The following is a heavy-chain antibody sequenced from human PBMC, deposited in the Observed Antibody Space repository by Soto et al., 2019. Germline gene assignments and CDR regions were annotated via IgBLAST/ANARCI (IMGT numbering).Heavy chain of an antibody. CDR1: GFTVGSNY. J-gene: IGHJ4*02. V-gene: IGHV3-53*01. CDR3: ARGGSSSWYSLDY. Sequence: VWSLRLSFAAFGFTVGSNYMSCFRHAPGKGLEWVSVIYSRCGTYYADSLKGRFTISRDNSKNTLYLQMNSLRAEDTAVYYCARGGSSSWYSLDYWGQGTLVTVST. CDR2: IYSRCGT. D-gene: IGHD6-13*01.